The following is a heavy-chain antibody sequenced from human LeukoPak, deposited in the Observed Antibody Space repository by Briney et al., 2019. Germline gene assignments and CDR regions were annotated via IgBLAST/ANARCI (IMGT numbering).Heavy chain of an antibody. CDR1: GGSVSSSSYH. Sequence: PSETLSLTCTVSGGSVSSSSYHWGWVRQPPGKGLEWVGSVFFSGSTYYNPSLKSRVTMSVDTSKNQFSLKLSSVIAADTAVYYCARLWSTDCSGGSCPHQPNYWGQGTLVTVSS. CDR2: VFFSGST. V-gene: IGHV4-39*01. D-gene: IGHD2-15*01. J-gene: IGHJ4*02. CDR3: ARLWSTDCSGGSCPHQPNY.